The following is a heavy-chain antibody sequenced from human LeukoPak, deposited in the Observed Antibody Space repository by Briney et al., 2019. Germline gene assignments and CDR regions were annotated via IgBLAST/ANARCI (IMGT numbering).Heavy chain of an antibody. Sequence: GGALILSCSASVFAFSSYAMSWVPRAPGKGVEWVSVFSWSGDTTYYADSVKGRFTISRHNSKNTLYLQMNSLRAEDTAIYYCAKERSGNTAEYLHYWGQGTLVTVSS. V-gene: IGHV3-23*01. CDR3: AKERSGNTAEYLHY. CDR1: VFAFSSYA. D-gene: IGHD3-10*01. J-gene: IGHJ1*01. CDR2: FSWSGDTT.